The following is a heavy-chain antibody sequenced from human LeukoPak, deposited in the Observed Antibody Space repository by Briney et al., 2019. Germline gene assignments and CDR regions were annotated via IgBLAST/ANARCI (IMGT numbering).Heavy chain of an antibody. V-gene: IGHV3-15*01. J-gene: IGHJ3*02. CDR1: GFTFSNAW. CDR2: IKSKTDGGTT. D-gene: IGHD3-22*01. CDR3: AKDSSGYYRVDHDAFDI. Sequence: GGSLRLSCAASGFTFSNAWMSWVRQAPGKGLEWVGRIKSKTDGGTTDYAAPVKGRFTISRDDSKNTLYLQMNSLRAEDTAVYYCAKDSSGYYRVDHDAFDIWGQGTMVTVSS.